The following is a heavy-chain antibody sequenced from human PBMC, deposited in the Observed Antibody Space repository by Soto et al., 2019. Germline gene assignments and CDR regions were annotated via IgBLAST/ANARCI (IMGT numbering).Heavy chain of an antibody. J-gene: IGHJ4*02. CDR2: ISNNGDTA. V-gene: IGHV3-23*01. CDR1: GFTFSSYA. Sequence: EVQLLESGGGLVQPGGSLTLSCATSGFTFSSYAMVWVRQAAEKGLEWVASISNNGDTAYYADSVKGRFTIPRGNSENTLYLQMNGLRADDTALYFCAKSRVFIGASVTLLDSWGQGTQVTVSS. CDR3: AKSRVFIGASVTLLDS. D-gene: IGHD2-2*01.